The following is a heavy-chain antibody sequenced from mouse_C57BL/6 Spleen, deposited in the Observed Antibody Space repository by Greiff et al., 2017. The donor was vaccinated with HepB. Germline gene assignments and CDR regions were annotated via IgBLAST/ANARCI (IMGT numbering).Heavy chain of an antibody. D-gene: IGHD1-1*01. CDR2: IDPEDGDT. Sequence: EVQLQQSGAELVRPGASVKLSCKASGFNFKNYYMHWVKQRPEQGLEWIGGIDPEDGDTNYAPKFRGKATLTADKSSSTAYLQLSSLTSEDTAVYYGTTGGRVVGYLDYGGKGTTLTVPS. V-gene: IGHV14-1*01. J-gene: IGHJ2*01. CDR1: GFNFKNYY. CDR3: TTGGRVVGYLDY.